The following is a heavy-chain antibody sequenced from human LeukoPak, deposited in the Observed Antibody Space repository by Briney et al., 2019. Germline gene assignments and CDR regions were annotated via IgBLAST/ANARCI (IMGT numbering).Heavy chain of an antibody. CDR2: ISSRSSSV. CDR3: ARVIRRFGEFSSDY. D-gene: IGHD3-10*01. V-gene: IGHV3-48*02. J-gene: IGHJ4*02. CDR1: GFTFSNYS. Sequence: QPGGSLRLSCVVSGFTFSNYSMNWVRQAPGKGLEWLSYISSRSSSVYYLDSVKGRFTISRDNAKNSLYLQMNSLRDEDTAVYYCARVIRRFGEFSSDYWGQGTLVTVSS.